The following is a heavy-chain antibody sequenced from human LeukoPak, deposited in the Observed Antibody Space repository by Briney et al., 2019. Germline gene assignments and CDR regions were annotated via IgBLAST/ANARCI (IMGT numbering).Heavy chain of an antibody. CDR2: IYKRRTT. CDR3: ARTAGWSYGFDY. J-gene: IGHJ4*02. D-gene: IGHD5-18*01. Sequence: SETRSLTSTVSSASISSGGYYWTWIRQHPGNGLEWFGYIYKRRTTYYNPSLKSRVTISGDTSKNQFSLKLSSVAAADTAMYYCARTAGWSYGFDYWGQGTLVIVSS. V-gene: IGHV4-31*03. CDR1: SASISSGGYY.